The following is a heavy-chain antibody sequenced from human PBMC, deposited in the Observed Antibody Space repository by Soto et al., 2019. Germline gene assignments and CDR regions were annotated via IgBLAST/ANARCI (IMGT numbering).Heavy chain of an antibody. Sequence: EVQLVASGGDLVQPGGSLRLSCVASGFSLSDHYMDWVRQAPGKGLEWVGRIRNKSKGETTDYAASVRGRFTISRDDSKNSLYLQMDSLTTEDAAVYYCADVKWSRYHLPWGQGTLVTVSS. CDR1: GFSLSDHY. CDR2: IRNKSKGETT. D-gene: IGHD3-3*01. J-gene: IGHJ4*02. CDR3: ADVKWSRYHLP. V-gene: IGHV3-72*01.